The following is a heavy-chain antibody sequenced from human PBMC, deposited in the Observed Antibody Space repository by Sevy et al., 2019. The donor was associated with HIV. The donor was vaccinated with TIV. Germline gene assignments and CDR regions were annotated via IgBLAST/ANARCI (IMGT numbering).Heavy chain of an antibody. D-gene: IGHD6-13*01. CDR1: EFIVSSNY. CDR2: IYSDGNT. Sequence: GGSLRLSCAASEFIVSSNYMTWVHQPPGKGLEWVSSIYSDGNTYYTDSVKGRFTISRDNSKNTLYLQMNTLRAEDTALYYCAGDRYRSTWYFYWGQGTLVTVSS. J-gene: IGHJ4*02. V-gene: IGHV3-53*03. CDR3: AGDRYRSTWYFY.